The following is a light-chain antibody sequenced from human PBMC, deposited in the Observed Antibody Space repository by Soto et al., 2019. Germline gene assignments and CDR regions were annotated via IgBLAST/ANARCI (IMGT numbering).Light chain of an antibody. J-gene: IGLJ1*01. CDR3: SSYTSSTPYV. CDR2: DVS. Sequence: QSALTQPASVSASPGQSITISCTGTSSAVGGYNYVSWYQQHPGKAPKLMIYDVSNRPSGVSNRFSGSKSGNTASLTISGLQAEDEADYYCSSYTSSTPYVFGTGTKVTVL. CDR1: SSAVGGYNY. V-gene: IGLV2-14*01.